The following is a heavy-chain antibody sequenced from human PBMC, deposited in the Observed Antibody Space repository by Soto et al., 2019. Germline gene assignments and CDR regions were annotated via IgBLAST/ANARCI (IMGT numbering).Heavy chain of an antibody. D-gene: IGHD4-4*01. J-gene: IGHJ4*02. CDR1: GGSISSYY. V-gene: IGHV4-4*07. CDR3: TSTLSNRNPLYFDY. CDR2: IYTSGST. Sequence: SETLSLTCTVSGGSISSYYWSWTRQPAGKGLEWIGRIYTSGSTNYNPSLKSRVTMSVDTSKYQFSLKLSSVTAADTAVYYCTSTLSNRNPLYFDYWGQGTLVTVSS.